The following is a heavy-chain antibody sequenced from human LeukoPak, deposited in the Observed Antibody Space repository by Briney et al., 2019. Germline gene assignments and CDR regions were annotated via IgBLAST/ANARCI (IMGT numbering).Heavy chain of an antibody. J-gene: IGHJ5*02. CDR2: INAYNGNT. V-gene: IGHV1-18*04. D-gene: IGHD6-19*01. CDR3: ARPYNSSGWYDWFDP. Sequence: ASVNVSCKASGYTFTGYFMHWVRQAPGQGLEWMGWINAYNGNTNYAQKLQGRVTTTTDTSTRTAYKELSSLRSEDTAVYYCARPYNSSGWYDWFDPWGQGTLVTVSS. CDR1: GYTFTGYF.